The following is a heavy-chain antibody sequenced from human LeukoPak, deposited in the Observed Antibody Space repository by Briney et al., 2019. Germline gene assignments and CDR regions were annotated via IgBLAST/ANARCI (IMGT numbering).Heavy chain of an antibody. V-gene: IGHV4-59*12. CDR1: GGSISSYY. J-gene: IGHJ4*02. D-gene: IGHD3-22*01. Sequence: SETLSLTCTVSGGSISSYYWSWIRQPPGKGLEWIGYIYYSGISNYNPSLKSRVTISVDTSKNQFSLKLSSVTAADTAVYYCARDQYYYDSSGYFRFDSWGQGTLVTVSS. CDR2: IYYSGIS. CDR3: ARDQYYYDSSGYFRFDS.